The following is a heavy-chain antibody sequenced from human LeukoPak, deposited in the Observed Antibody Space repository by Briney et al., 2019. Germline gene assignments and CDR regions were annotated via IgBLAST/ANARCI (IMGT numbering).Heavy chain of an antibody. CDR3: ARETGFSVSYFHAFDF. CDR2: IYHSGTT. J-gene: IGHJ3*01. Sequence: SETLSLTCAVSGGSISSAKWCSWVRQPPGKGLEWIGEIYHSGTTNYNPSLKSRVTISVDKSKNQFSLRLNSVTTADTAMYYCARETGFSVSYFHAFDFWGQGTMVTVSS. V-gene: IGHV4-4*02. CDR1: GGSISSAKW. D-gene: IGHD1-26*01.